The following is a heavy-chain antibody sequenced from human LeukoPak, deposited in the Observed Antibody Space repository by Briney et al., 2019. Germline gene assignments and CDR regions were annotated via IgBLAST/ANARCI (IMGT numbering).Heavy chain of an antibody. J-gene: IGHJ4*02. CDR1: GGTFSSYA. CDR3: ASSLLSYGDHKRAFDY. Sequence: ASVKVSCKASGGTFSSYAISWVRQAPGQGLEWMGIINPSGGSTSYAQKFQGRVTMTRDMSTSTVYMELSSLRSEDTAVYYCASSLLSYGDHKRAFDYWGQGTLVTVSS. CDR2: INPSGGST. D-gene: IGHD4-17*01. V-gene: IGHV1-46*01.